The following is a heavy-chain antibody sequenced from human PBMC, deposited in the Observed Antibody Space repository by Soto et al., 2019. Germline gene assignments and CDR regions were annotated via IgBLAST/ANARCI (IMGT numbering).Heavy chain of an antibody. J-gene: IGHJ4*02. Sequence: EVQLVESGGGLVQPGRSLRLSCAASGFTFDDYAMHWVRQAPGKGLEWVSGISWNSGSIGYADSVKGRFTISRDNAKNSLYVQMNRLRAEDTALYYCAKDGKITFGGVIAQMGHYFDYCGQGTLVTVSS. CDR1: GFTFDDYA. D-gene: IGHD3-16*02. CDR2: ISWNSGSI. V-gene: IGHV3-9*01. CDR3: AKDGKITFGGVIAQMGHYFDY.